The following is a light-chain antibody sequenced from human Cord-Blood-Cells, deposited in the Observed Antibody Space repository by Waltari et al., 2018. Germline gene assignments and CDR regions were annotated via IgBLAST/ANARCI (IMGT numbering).Light chain of an antibody. CDR2: DAS. V-gene: IGKV1-13*02. Sequence: AIQLTQSPYSLSASVGDRVTITCRASQGISSALAWYQQKPGKAPKLLIYDASSLESGVPSRFSGSGSGTDFTLTISSLQPEDFANYYCQQFNSYPMATFTFGPGTKVDIK. J-gene: IGKJ3*01. CDR3: QQFNSYPMATFT. CDR1: QGISSA.